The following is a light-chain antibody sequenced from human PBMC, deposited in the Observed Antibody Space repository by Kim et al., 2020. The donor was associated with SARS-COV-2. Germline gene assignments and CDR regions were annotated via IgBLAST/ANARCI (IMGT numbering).Light chain of an antibody. CDR1: QSMSTW. J-gene: IGKJ2*01. CDR2: DAS. Sequence: DIETTQSPSTLSASVGDRVTITCRASQSMSTWLAWYQQKPGQAPKLLIYDASTLESGVPSRFSGSGSGTEFTLTISSLQYDDFATYYCQHYNGYFGQGTKLEI. CDR3: QHYNGY. V-gene: IGKV1-5*01.